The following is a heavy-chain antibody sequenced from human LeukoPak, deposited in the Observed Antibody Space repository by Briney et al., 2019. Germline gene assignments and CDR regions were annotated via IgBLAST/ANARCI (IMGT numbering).Heavy chain of an antibody. D-gene: IGHD3-10*01. CDR1: GGSISSYY. CDR3: ARARGRLAGRGVDY. CDR2: INHSGST. Sequence: SETLSLTCTVSGGSISSYYWSWIRQPPGKGLEWIGEINHSGSTNYNPSLKSRVTISVDTSKNQFSLKLSSVTAADTAVYYCARARGRLAGRGVDYWGQGTLVTVSS. V-gene: IGHV4-34*01. J-gene: IGHJ4*02.